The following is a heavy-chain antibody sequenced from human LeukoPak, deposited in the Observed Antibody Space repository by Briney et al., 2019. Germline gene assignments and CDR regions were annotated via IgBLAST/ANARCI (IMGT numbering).Heavy chain of an antibody. CDR3: AKDRGAYCSSTSCYLDY. Sequence: GGSLRLSCAASGFTFSSYGMHWVRQAPGKGLEWVAVIWYDGSNKYYADPVKGRFTISRDNSKNTLYLQMNSLRAEDTAVYYCAKDRGAYCSSTSCYLDYWGQGTLVTVSS. CDR1: GFTFSSYG. CDR2: IWYDGSNK. D-gene: IGHD2-2*01. V-gene: IGHV3-33*06. J-gene: IGHJ4*02.